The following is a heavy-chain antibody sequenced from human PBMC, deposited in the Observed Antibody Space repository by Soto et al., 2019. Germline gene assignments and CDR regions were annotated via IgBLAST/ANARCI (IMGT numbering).Heavy chain of an antibody. D-gene: IGHD1-1*01. Sequence: GGSLRLSCAASGFTFCTYTMNWVRQDPGKGLEWVSSISSTSSYIFYTDSVKGRFTISRDNAKKSLYLQMNSLRAEDTAVYYCARGESTGTPFFDSWGQGTLVTVSS. CDR3: ARGESTGTPFFDS. V-gene: IGHV3-21*01. CDR2: ISSTSSYI. CDR1: GFTFCTYT. J-gene: IGHJ4*02.